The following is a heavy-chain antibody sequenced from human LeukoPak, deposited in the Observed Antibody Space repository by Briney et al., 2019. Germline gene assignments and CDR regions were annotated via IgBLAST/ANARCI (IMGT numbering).Heavy chain of an antibody. V-gene: IGHV4-59*01. CDR3: ARARFLEWLSSSRYFDL. Sequence: SETLSLTCNVSGGSIRSYYWSWIRQPPGKGLEWIGYIYYSGSTNYNPSLESRVTISVDTSKNLFSLILSSVTAADTAVYYCARARFLEWLSSSRYFDLWGRGTLVTVSS. CDR1: GGSIRSYY. J-gene: IGHJ2*01. CDR2: IYYSGST. D-gene: IGHD3-3*01.